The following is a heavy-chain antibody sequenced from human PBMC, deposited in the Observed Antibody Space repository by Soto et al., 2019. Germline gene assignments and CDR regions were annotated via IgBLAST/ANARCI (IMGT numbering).Heavy chain of an antibody. Sequence: ASVKVSCKASGYTFTSYGISWVRQAPGQGLEWMGWISAYNGNTNYAQKLQGRVTMTTDTSTSTAYMELRSLRSDDTAVYYCARDLRGYDYNYYYYYMDVWGKGTTVTVS. D-gene: IGHD5-12*01. V-gene: IGHV1-18*01. CDR1: GYTFTSYG. J-gene: IGHJ6*03. CDR2: ISAYNGNT. CDR3: ARDLRGYDYNYYYYYMDV.